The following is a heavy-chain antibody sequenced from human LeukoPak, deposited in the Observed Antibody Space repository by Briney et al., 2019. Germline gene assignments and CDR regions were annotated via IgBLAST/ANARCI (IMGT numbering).Heavy chain of an antibody. CDR2: ISSSTSII. CDR1: GFTFNSYG. Sequence: GGSLRLSCAASGFTFNSYGMIWVRQAPGKGLEWVSYISSSTSIITYADSVKGRFTISRDNAKNSLYLQMNSLRDEDTAVYYCARETVGIDSWGQGTLVTVSS. D-gene: IGHD4-23*01. J-gene: IGHJ4*02. V-gene: IGHV3-48*02. CDR3: ARETVGIDS.